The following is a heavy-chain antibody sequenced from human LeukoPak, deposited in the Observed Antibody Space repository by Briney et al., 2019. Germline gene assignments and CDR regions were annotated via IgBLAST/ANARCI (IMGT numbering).Heavy chain of an antibody. V-gene: IGHV3-30*04. CDR2: ISYDGSNK. D-gene: IGHD2-8*01. CDR3: ARGGYLTNKRNYVDY. Sequence: GRSLRLSCAASGFTFSSYAMHWVRQAPGKGLEWVAVISYDGSNKYYADSVKGRFTISRDNSKNTLYLQMNSLRAEDTAVYYCARGGYLTNKRNYVDYWGQGTLVTVSS. J-gene: IGHJ4*02. CDR1: GFTFSSYA.